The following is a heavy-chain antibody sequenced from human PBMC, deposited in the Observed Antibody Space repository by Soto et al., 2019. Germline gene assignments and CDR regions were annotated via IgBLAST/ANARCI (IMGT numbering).Heavy chain of an antibody. J-gene: IGHJ6*03. CDR3: AGRGLQHADYYYYIYD. D-gene: IGHD2-21*02. V-gene: IGHV4-59*08. CDR1: GGSIRRYY. Sequence: QVQLQASGPGLVKPSETLSLTCTVSGGSIRRYYWSWIRQPPGKGLEWIGYIYYSGSTNYNPSLKSRITLAVGTSTNLFSLSLSSVTAADTAVYYCAGRGLQHADYYYYIYDWGNGTAVTVSS. CDR2: IYYSGST.